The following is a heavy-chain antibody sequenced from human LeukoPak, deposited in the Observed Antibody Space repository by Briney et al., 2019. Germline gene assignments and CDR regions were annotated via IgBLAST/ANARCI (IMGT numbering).Heavy chain of an antibody. CDR2: IIPIFGTA. D-gene: IGHD3-10*01. Sequence: SVKVSCKASGGTFSSYAISWVRQAPGQGLGWMGGIIPIFGTANYAQKFQGRVTITADESTSTAYMELSSLRSEDTAVYYCARGSLVRGVITLPFDYWGQGTLVTVSS. CDR3: ARGSLVRGVITLPFDY. CDR1: GGTFSSYA. J-gene: IGHJ4*02. V-gene: IGHV1-69*13.